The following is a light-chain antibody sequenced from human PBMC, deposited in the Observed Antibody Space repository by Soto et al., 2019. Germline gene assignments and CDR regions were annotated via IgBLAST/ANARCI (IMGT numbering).Light chain of an antibody. J-gene: IGKJ1*01. CDR2: AAS. V-gene: IGKV3-20*01. CDR1: QSVDINY. Sequence: EIVLTQSPGTLSLSPGERATLSCRASQSVDINYLAWYQQKPGQAPRLLFYAASRRATDIPDRFSGSGSGSDFTLTISRLEPEDVAVYYCHQYGNLPRTFGQGTKVEIK. CDR3: HQYGNLPRT.